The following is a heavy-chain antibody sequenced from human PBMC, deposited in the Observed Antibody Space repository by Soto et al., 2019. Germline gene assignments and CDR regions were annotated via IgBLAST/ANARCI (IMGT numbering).Heavy chain of an antibody. D-gene: IGHD2-2*01. CDR2: ICYSGST. J-gene: IGHJ6*03. CDR3: VRHRSSTSSYYYYYYMDV. Sequence: QLQLKESGPGLVKPSETLSLTCTVSGGSISSSSYYWGWIRQPPGKGLEWIGSICYSGSTYYNPSLKSRVTISVDTSKNQFSLKLRPVTAADTAVYYCVRHRSSTSSYYYYYYMDVWAKGTTVIVSS. CDR1: GGSISSSSYY. V-gene: IGHV4-39*01.